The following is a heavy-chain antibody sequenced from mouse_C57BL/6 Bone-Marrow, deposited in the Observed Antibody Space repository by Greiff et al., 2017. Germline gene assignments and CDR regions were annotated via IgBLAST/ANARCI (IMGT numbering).Heavy chain of an antibody. Sequence: EVQRVESGGDLVKPGGSLKLSCAASGFTFSSYGMSWVRQTPDKRLEWVATISSGGSYTYYPDSVKGRFTISRDNAKNTLYLQMSSLKSEDTAMYYCARHAYDYLYYYAMDYWGQGTSVTVSS. J-gene: IGHJ4*01. V-gene: IGHV5-6*01. CDR1: GFTFSSYG. CDR3: ARHAYDYLYYYAMDY. D-gene: IGHD2-4*01. CDR2: ISSGGSYT.